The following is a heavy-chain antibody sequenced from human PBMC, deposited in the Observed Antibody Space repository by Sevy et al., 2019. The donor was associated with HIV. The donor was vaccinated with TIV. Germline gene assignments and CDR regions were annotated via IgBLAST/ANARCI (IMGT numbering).Heavy chain of an antibody. D-gene: IGHD3-3*01. CDR1: GFSISNNFY. CDR2: IYHSGTT. V-gene: IGHV4-38-2*01. J-gene: IGHJ6*03. Sequence: SETLSLTCDVSGFSISNNFYWGWIRQPPGKGLEWIGSIYHSGTTYYSPSLNSRVTISVDMSNNQFALRLTSVTAADTAVYDCARARRPETNYFCMDVWGKGTTVTVSS. CDR3: ARARRPETNYFCMDV.